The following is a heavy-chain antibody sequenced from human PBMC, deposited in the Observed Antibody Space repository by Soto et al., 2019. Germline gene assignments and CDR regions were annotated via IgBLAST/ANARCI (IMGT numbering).Heavy chain of an antibody. D-gene: IGHD2-21*02. CDR2: IYYSGST. J-gene: IGHJ4*02. V-gene: IGHV4-39*01. Sequence: SETLSLTCTVTGASISSRSYSWGLILQPPGKGLEWIGSIYYSGSTYNNPSLRSRVSMSIDTYKDKFYLKLKSVTDEDTALYFCARQRTSVVTQAYFDVWGPGALVTVPQ. CDR1: GASISSRSYS. CDR3: ARQRTSVVTQAYFDV.